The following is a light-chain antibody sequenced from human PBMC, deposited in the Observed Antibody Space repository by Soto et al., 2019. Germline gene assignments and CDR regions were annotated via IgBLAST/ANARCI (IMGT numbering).Light chain of an antibody. CDR1: STDVGGYNY. V-gene: IGLV2-14*01. Sequence: QSVLTQPASVSGSPGQSITISCTGTSTDVGGYNYVSWYQQHPGKAPKLMIFEVSHRPSGVSNRFSGSKSGNSASLTISGLQAEDEADYYCSSYTSRSTRYVFGTGTKVTVL. CDR2: EVS. J-gene: IGLJ1*01. CDR3: SSYTSRSTRYV.